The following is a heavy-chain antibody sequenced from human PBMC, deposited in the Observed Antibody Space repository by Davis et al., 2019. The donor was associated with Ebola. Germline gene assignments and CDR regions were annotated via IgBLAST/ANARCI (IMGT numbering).Heavy chain of an antibody. V-gene: IGHV1-2*02. Sequence: ASVKVSCKASGYTFTDYYIQWVRQAPGQGLELMGWINPNSGGTMSAQRFQGRVSLTRDTSISTVYMELRRLRSDDTAVYYCVRDGAVGDDMYYGMDVWGKGTTVTVSS. CDR3: VRDGAVGDDMYYGMDV. J-gene: IGHJ6*04. CDR1: GYTFTDYY. D-gene: IGHD2-21*01. CDR2: INPNSGGT.